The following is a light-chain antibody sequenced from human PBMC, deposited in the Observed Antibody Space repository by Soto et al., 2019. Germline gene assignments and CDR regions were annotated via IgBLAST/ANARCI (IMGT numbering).Light chain of an antibody. CDR1: QSVSSSY. CDR2: GAS. V-gene: IGKV3-20*01. Sequence: EVVLTQSPVTLSLSPGERATLSCRASQSVSSSYLAWYQQKPGQAPRLLIYGASNRATGIPDRFSGSGSGTHINLTISRLEPEYFGVNACEKYNTSFWDYTFCRGLELEI. CDR3: EKYNTSFWDYT. J-gene: IGKJ2*01.